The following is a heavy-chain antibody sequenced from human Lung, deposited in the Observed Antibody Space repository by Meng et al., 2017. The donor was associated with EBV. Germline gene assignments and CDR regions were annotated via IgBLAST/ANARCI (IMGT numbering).Heavy chain of an antibody. CDR3: ARPFPSWQSPRLDPFGA. J-gene: IGHJ5*02. CDR1: VDSISSFYY. CDR2: VHYTGST. D-gene: IGHD6-19*01. Sequence: LQLGEQGQDQVKPSTTLAPPCTVFVDSISSFYYWGWIRQPPGRGLEWIGSVHYTGSTYYSPSLKSRVTVSVDTSKNQFSLRLTSVTAADTAVYYCARPFPSWQSPRLDPFGAWGQGTLVTVSS. V-gene: IGHV4-39*01.